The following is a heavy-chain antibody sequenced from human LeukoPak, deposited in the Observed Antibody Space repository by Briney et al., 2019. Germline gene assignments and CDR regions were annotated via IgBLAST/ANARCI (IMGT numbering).Heavy chain of an antibody. V-gene: IGHV3-7*04. Sequence: PGGSLRLSCAASGFTFRSYWMSWVRQAPGKGLEWVANIKQDGSEKNYVDSVKGRFTISRDNAKNSLYLQMNSLRAEDTAAYYCARGFVEFSWGQGTLVTVSS. J-gene: IGHJ5*02. D-gene: IGHD3-10*01. CDR1: GFTFRSYW. CDR2: IKQDGSEK. CDR3: ARGFVEFS.